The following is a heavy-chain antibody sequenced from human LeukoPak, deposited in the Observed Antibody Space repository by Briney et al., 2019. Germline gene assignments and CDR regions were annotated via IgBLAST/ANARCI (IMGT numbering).Heavy chain of an antibody. V-gene: IGHV3-11*04. CDR1: GFTFSDYY. D-gene: IGHD6-19*01. Sequence: GGSLRLSCAASGFTFSDYYMSWIRQAPGKGLEWVSYISSSGSNIYSADSVKGRFTISRDNAKNSLYLQMNSLRAEGTAVYYCARGIDTSGWYDFDYWGQGTLVTVSS. CDR3: ARGIDTSGWYDFDY. J-gene: IGHJ4*02. CDR2: ISSSGSNI.